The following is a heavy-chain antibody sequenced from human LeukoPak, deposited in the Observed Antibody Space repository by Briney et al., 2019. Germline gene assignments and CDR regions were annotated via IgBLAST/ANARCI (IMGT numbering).Heavy chain of an antibody. CDR3: ATLSGYLHH. D-gene: IGHD1-26*01. CDR1: GFAFSSYA. Sequence: PGGSLRLSCAASGFAFSSYAMSWVRQAPGKGLEWVSTISGSGGSTSYADSVKGRFTISRDNSKNSLYLQMNSLRAEDTAIYYCATLSGYLHHWGQGTLVTVSS. CDR2: ISGSGGST. J-gene: IGHJ4*02. V-gene: IGHV3-23*01.